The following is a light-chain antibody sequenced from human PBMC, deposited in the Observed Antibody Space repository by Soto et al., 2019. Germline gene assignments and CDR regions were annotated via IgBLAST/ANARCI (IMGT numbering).Light chain of an antibody. J-gene: IGKJ4*01. CDR1: QDINTY. CDR2: DAS. Sequence: DIQMTQSPSSLSASVGDRVTITCQASQDINTYLNWYQQKPGKAPKLLIYDASKLETGVPSRFSGGGSGTHFTLTVTSLQPEDIATYFCQHYDNLPPTFGGGTKVEL. CDR3: QHYDNLPPT. V-gene: IGKV1-33*01.